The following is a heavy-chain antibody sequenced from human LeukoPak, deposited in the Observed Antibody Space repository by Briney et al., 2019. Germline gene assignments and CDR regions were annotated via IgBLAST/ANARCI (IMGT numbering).Heavy chain of an antibody. J-gene: IGHJ5*02. CDR1: GGSISGGGYS. D-gene: IGHD6-13*01. V-gene: IGHV4-30-2*01. CDR3: ARGPTIAAAGRSWFDP. CDR2: IYHSGST. Sequence: TSETLSLTCAVSGGSISGGGYSWSWIRQPPGKGLEWIGYIYHSGSTYYNPSLKSRVTISVDRSKNQFSLKLSSVTAADTAVYYCARGPTIAAAGRSWFDPWGQGTLVTVSS.